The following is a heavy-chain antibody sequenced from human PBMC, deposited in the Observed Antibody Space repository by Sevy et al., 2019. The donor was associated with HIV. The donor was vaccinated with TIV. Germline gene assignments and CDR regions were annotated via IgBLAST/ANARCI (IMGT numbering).Heavy chain of an antibody. Sequence: GGSLRLSCAASGFSFNNHWMSWVRQAPEKGLEWVANIKHDGSEKYYADSLEGRFAVSRDNAKNSLFLQINRLRVEDTAVYFCARLPTGLQSFNYLLSTYFDSWGQGTLVTVSS. D-gene: IGHD3-9*01. CDR3: ARLPTGLQSFNYLLSTYFDS. CDR1: GFSFNNHW. CDR2: IKHDGSEK. V-gene: IGHV3-7*01. J-gene: IGHJ4*02.